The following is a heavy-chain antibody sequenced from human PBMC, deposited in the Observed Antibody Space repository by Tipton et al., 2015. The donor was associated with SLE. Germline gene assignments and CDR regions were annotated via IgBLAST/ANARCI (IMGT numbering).Heavy chain of an antibody. CDR2: IRYDGSNK. CDR3: ARGMEAVAALGAFDI. D-gene: IGHD6-19*01. Sequence: SLRLSCAASGFTFSSYGMHWVRQAPGKGLEWVAFIRYDGSNKYYADSVKGRFTISRDNSKNTLYLQMNSLRAEDTAVYYCARGMEAVAALGAFDIWGQGTMVTVSS. V-gene: IGHV3-30*02. CDR1: GFTFSSYG. J-gene: IGHJ3*02.